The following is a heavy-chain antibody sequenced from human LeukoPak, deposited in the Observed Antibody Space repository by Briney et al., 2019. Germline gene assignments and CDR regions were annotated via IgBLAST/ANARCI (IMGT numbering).Heavy chain of an antibody. CDR2: ICDSGRTV. D-gene: IGHD3-22*01. CDR3: ARDRLGDYDHSGYYDK. Sequence: GGSLRLSCAVSGFTFSDYYMSWLRQAPGKGLEWVAYICDSGRTVYYADSVKGLFTISRDNAKNSVYLQMNNLRAEDTAVYYCARDRLGDYDHSGYYDKWGQGTLVTVSS. V-gene: IGHV3-11*01. CDR1: GFTFSDYY. J-gene: IGHJ4*02.